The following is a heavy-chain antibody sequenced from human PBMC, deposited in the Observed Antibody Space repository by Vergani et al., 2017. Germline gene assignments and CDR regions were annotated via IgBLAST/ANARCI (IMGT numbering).Heavy chain of an antibody. D-gene: IGHD4/OR15-4a*01. V-gene: IGHV4-59*02. Sequence: QVKLQESGPGLVKPSETLSLTCTVSGASVNSYYWSWIRQPPGKGLEWMGYVSFRGDTLYDPSVKGRMTISLNTSSNQFSLYLTSVTAADTAVDYCARSRIYSGAGSPDYWGQGTLVTVSS. CDR2: VSFRGDT. J-gene: IGHJ4*02. CDR1: GASVNSYY. CDR3: ARSRIYSGAGSPDY.